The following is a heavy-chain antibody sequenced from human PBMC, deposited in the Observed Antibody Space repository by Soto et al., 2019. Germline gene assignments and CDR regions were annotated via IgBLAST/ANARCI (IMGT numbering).Heavy chain of an antibody. CDR3: ARGLTTLAYCGGDCYPPNYFDY. V-gene: IGHV3-30-3*01. CDR1: GFTFSSYA. D-gene: IGHD2-21*02. Sequence: GGSLRLSCAASGFTFSSYAMHWVRQAPGKGLEWVAVISYDGSNKYYADSVKGRFTISRDNSKNTLYLQMNSLRAEDTAVYYCARGLTTLAYCGGDCYPPNYFDYWGQGTLVTVSS. J-gene: IGHJ4*02. CDR2: ISYDGSNK.